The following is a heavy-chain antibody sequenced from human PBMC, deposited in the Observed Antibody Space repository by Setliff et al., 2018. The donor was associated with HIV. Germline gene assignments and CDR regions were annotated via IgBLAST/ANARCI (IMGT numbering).Heavy chain of an antibody. CDR3: VRRVSHGSQPSYFDY. CDR1: GYSISSGYY. CDR2: LYHSGFT. V-gene: IGHV4-38-2*02. D-gene: IGHD3-10*01. Sequence: SETLSLTCTVSGYSISSGYYWGWFRLPPGKGLEWFGDLYHSGFTFYNTALRSRVTLSLYTSKNQFFLKLRSVTAADTAVYFCVRRVSHGSQPSYFDYWGQGTLVTVSS. J-gene: IGHJ4*02.